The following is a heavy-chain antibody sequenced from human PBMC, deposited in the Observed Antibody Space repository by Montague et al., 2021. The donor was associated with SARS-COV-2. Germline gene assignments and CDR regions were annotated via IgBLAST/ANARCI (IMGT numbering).Heavy chain of an antibody. V-gene: IGHV4-59*08. J-gene: IGHJ4*02. CDR1: GGSISSSY. CDR3: ARNSGSYSTFDF. D-gene: IGHD3-10*01. Sequence: SETLSLTCTVSGGSISSSYWTWIRQPPGKGLEWIGYIYYSGSTSYNPSLKSRVTMSVDTSKNQFSLKLSSVTAADTAVYYCARNSGSYSTFDFWGQGTLVTVSS. CDR2: IYYSGST.